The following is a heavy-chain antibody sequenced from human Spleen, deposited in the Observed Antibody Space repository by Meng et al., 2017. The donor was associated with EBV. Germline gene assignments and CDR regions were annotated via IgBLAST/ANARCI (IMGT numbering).Heavy chain of an antibody. Sequence: VRLQEPGPGLVKPSEALSLTWTVCGASVTSVNCSWTWIRQPPEKGLEWVGSIDHSGSTDYNPSLKSRVTISVDTSNNQISLDLNSVTAADTAVYFCARDVRPLGDLGLWGQGTLVTVSS. D-gene: IGHD3-16*01. CDR2: IDHSGST. J-gene: IGHJ4*02. CDR3: ARDVRPLGDLGL. V-gene: IGHV4-61*01. CDR1: GASVTSVNCS.